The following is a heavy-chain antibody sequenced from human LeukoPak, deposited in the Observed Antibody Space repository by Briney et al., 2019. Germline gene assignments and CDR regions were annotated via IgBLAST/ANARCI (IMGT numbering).Heavy chain of an antibody. Sequence: GGSLRLSCAASGFILSNHAMSWVRQAPGKGLQWIAVSSGSGRTIEYEDSVKGRFTISRDNSKNTLSLQMNSLRVEDTAIYYCTKNVMVKRYIDYWGQGTVVTVTS. V-gene: IGHV3-23*01. CDR2: SSGSGRTI. D-gene: IGHD5-18*01. CDR1: GFILSNHA. J-gene: IGHJ4*02. CDR3: TKNVMVKRYIDY.